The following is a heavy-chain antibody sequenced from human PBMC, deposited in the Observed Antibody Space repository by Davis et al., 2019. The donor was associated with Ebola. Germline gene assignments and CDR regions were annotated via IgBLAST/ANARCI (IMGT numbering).Heavy chain of an antibody. J-gene: IGHJ3*02. D-gene: IGHD3-22*01. V-gene: IGHV3-7*03. CDR2: IRQDGSEK. CDR3: ARGDYYDSSGYFIDAFDI. CDR1: GFTVSSNY. Sequence: GESLKISCAASGFTVSSNYMSWVRQAPGKGLEWVANIRQDGSEKYYVDSVKGRFTMSRDNAKNSLYLQMNSLRAEDTAIYYCARGDYYDSSGYFIDAFDIWGQGTMVTVSS.